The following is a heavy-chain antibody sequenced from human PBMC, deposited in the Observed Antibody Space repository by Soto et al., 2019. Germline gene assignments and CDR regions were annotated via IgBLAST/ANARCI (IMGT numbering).Heavy chain of an antibody. CDR3: ARETSIAARPNWFEP. V-gene: IGHV4-59*01. J-gene: IGHJ5*02. CDR2: IYYSGST. D-gene: IGHD6-6*01. CDR1: GGSISSYY. Sequence: PSETLSLTCIVSGGSISSYYWSWIRQPPGKGLEWIGYIYYSGSTNYNPSLKSRVTISVDTSKNQFSLKLSSVTAADTAVYYCARETSIAARPNWFEPWGQGTLVTVP.